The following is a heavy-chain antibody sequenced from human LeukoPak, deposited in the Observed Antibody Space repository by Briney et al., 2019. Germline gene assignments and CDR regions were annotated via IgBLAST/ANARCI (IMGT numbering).Heavy chain of an antibody. D-gene: IGHD6-6*01. Sequence: PGGSLRLSCAASGFTFSSYSMNWVRQAPGKELEWLSYISSSSSTIYYADSVKGRFTISRDNAKNSLYLQMNSLRAEDTAVYYCASLIAARKSSFDYWGQGTLVTVSS. CDR3: ASLIAARKSSFDY. J-gene: IGHJ4*02. CDR2: ISSSSSTI. CDR1: GFTFSSYS. V-gene: IGHV3-48*04.